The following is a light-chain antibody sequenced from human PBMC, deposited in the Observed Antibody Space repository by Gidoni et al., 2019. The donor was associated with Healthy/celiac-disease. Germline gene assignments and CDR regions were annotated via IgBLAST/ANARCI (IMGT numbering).Light chain of an antibody. V-gene: IGKV1-39*01. CDR3: QQSYSTPRTT. CDR2: AAS. J-gene: IGKJ5*01. CDR1: QSISSY. Sequence: DIQMTQSPSSLSASVGARVTITCRASQSISSYLNWYQQKPGKAPKLLIYAASSLQSGVPSRFSGSGSGTDFTLTISSLQPEDFATYYCQQSYSTPRTTFGQGTRLEIK.